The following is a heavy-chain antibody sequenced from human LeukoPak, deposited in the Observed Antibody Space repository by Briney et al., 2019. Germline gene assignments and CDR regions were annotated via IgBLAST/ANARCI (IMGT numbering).Heavy chain of an antibody. CDR1: GYTFTGYY. CDR2: INPNSGGT. CDR3: AIQYDYPDSGSFDF. D-gene: IGHD3-10*01. Sequence: GASVKVSCKASGYTFTGYYMHWVRQAPGQGLEWMGWINPNSGGTNYAQKFQGRVTMTRDTSISTAYMELSRLRSDDTAVYFCAIQYDYPDSGSFDFWGQGTLVTVTS. J-gene: IGHJ4*02. V-gene: IGHV1-2*02.